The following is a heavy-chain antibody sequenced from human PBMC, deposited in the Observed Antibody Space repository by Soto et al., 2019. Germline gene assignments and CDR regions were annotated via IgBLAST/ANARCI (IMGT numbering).Heavy chain of an antibody. Sequence: SETLSLTCTVSGASINSGDYYWSWIRQPPGKGLEWIGHIYYSGCTYYNPSLKSRAGISVDSSKSQVSLKLTSVTAADTAVYLCARILMNYYRLDYWGQGALVTVSS. CDR2: IYYSGCT. V-gene: IGHV4-30-4*01. D-gene: IGHD3-10*01. CDR3: ARILMNYYRLDY. J-gene: IGHJ4*02. CDR1: GASINSGDYY.